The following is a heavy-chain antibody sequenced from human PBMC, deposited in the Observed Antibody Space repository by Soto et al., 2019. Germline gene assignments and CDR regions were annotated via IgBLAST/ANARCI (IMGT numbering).Heavy chain of an antibody. CDR3: AKSGGGYCSSTSCSDFDY. CDR1: GFTFSSYG. V-gene: IGHV3-30*18. J-gene: IGHJ4*02. Sequence: ESGGGVVQPGRSLRLSCAASGFTFSSYGMHWVRQAPGKGLEWVAVISYDGSNKYYADSVKGRFTISRDNSKNTLYLQMNSLRAEDTAVYYCAKSGGGYCSSTSCSDFDYWGQGTLVTVSS. D-gene: IGHD2-2*03. CDR2: ISYDGSNK.